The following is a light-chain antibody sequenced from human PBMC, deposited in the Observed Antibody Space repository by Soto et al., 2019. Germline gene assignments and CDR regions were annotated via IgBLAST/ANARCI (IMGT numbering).Light chain of an antibody. J-gene: IGLJ1*01. CDR3: CSFPGTSTLYD. V-gene: IGLV2-23*01. Sequence: QSALTQPASVSGSPGQSLTISCTGTSSDVGSSNFVSWYQQHPGKAPKLIIYEGSRRPSGVSGRFSGSKSGNAASLTISGLQAEDEADYYCCSFPGTSTLYDFGSGTKLTVL. CDR1: SSDVGSSNF. CDR2: EGS.